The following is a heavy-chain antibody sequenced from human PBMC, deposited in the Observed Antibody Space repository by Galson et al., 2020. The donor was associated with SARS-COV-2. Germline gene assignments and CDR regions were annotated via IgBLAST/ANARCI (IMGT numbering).Heavy chain of an antibody. CDR1: GFMFNRYA. CDR3: AKDQVGEGAGFDY. V-gene: IGHV3-23*01. J-gene: IGHJ4*02. CDR2: ISNSGGST. D-gene: IGHD1-26*01. Sequence: GGSLRLSCEASGFMFNRYAMDWVRQAPGKGLEWVSAISNSGGSTYYADSVKGRFTISRDNSKNTLYLHMNSLRAEDTAVYYCAKDQVGEGAGFDYWGQGALVTVSS.